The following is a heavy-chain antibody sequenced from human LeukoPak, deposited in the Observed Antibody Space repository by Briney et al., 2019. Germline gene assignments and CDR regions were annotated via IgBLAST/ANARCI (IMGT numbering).Heavy chain of an antibody. CDR1: GYIFISYG. J-gene: IGHJ4*02. D-gene: IGHD3-22*01. Sequence: GASVKVSCKASGYIFISYGISWVRQAPGQGREWMGWISAYNGNTKYAQKLQGRVTMTTDTSTSTAYMELRSLRSDDTAVYYCARDVRGIVGMDYFDYWGQGTLVTVSS. V-gene: IGHV1-18*01. CDR2: ISAYNGNT. CDR3: ARDVRGIVGMDYFDY.